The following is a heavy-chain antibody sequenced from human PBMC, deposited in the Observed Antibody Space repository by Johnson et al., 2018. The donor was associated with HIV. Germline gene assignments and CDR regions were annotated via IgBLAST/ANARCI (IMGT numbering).Heavy chain of an antibody. Sequence: QVQLVESGGGVVQPGRSLRLSCAASGFTFSSYAMHWVRQAPGKGLEWVAFIRYDGSNKYYADSVKGRFTISRDNSKNTLYLQMNILSAEDTAVYYCARAPEVRGVDAFDIWGQGTVVTVSS. CDR2: IRYDGSNK. V-gene: IGHV3-30*04. D-gene: IGHD3-10*01. J-gene: IGHJ3*02. CDR1: GFTFSSYA. CDR3: ARAPEVRGVDAFDI.